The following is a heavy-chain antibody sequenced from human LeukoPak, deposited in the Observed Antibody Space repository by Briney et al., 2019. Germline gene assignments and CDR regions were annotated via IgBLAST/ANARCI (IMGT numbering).Heavy chain of an antibody. D-gene: IGHD3-10*01. CDR2: INPNSGGT. CDR1: VYTFTCYY. CDR3: ARGVAYGSGSYYNNWFDP. Sequence: GASVTVSCKASVYTFTCYYMHWVRQAPGQGLEWMGWINPNSGGTNYAQKFQGRVTMTRDTSISTAYMELSRLRSDDTAVYYCARGVAYGSGSYYNNWFDPWGQGTLVTVSS. J-gene: IGHJ5*02. V-gene: IGHV1-2*02.